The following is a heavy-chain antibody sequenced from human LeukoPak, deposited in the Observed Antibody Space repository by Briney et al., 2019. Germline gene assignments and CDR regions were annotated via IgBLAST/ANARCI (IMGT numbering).Heavy chain of an antibody. D-gene: IGHD3-10*01. J-gene: IGHJ5*02. CDR3: ARGRGSGSSRSRGSSGWFDP. CDR2: IYSDNT. CDR1: GFTVSSNS. V-gene: IGHV3-53*01. Sequence: GGSLRLSCTVSGFTVSSNSMSWVRQAPGKGLEWVSFIYSDNTHYSDSVKGRFTISRDNSKNTLYLQMNSLRAEDTAVYYCARGRGSGSSRSRGSSGWFDPWGQGTLVTVSS.